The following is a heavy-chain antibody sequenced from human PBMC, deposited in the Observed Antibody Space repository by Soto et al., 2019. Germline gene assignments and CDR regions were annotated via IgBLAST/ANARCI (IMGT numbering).Heavy chain of an antibody. Sequence: PSETLSLTCAVSGGSISSGGYSWSWIRQPPGKGLEWIGYIYHSGSTYYNPSLKSRVTISVDRSKNQFSLKLSSVTAADTAVYYCARVLSDYYYGMDVWGQGTTVTVSS. V-gene: IGHV4-30-2*01. CDR1: GGSISSGGYS. J-gene: IGHJ6*02. CDR2: IYHSGST. CDR3: ARVLSDYYYGMDV.